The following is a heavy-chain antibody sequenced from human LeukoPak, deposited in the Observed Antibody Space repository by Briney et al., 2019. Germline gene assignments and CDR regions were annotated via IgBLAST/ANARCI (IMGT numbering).Heavy chain of an antibody. Sequence: GGSLRLSCVASGFSFSDHYMTWIRQAPGKGLEWVSYISGTGSRTYYGDAGKGRFTISRDNAKRLVDLQMNSLRADDTAIYYRARSTVTAAGALDYWGQGILVTVSS. V-gene: IGHV3-11*01. J-gene: IGHJ4*02. CDR2: ISGTGSRT. CDR3: ARSTVTAAGALDY. D-gene: IGHD6-25*01. CDR1: GFSFSDHY.